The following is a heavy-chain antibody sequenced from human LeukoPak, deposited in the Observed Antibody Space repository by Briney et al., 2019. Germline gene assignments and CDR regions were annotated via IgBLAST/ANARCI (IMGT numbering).Heavy chain of an antibody. CDR1: GDSISSGDCY. CDR2: IYSSGST. D-gene: IGHD1-20*01. V-gene: IGHV4-61*02. J-gene: IGHJ4*02. CDR3: ARGNWNHFDY. Sequence: SETLSLTCTVSGDSISSGDCYWTWIRQPAGKGLEWIGRIYSSGSTNYNPSLKSRLTISLDTSKNQFSLKLSSVTAADTAVYYCARGNWNHFDYWGQGTLVPVSS.